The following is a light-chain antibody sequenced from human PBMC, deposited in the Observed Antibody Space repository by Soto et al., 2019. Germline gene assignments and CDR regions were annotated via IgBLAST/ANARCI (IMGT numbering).Light chain of an antibody. J-gene: IGKJ1*01. V-gene: IGKV3-15*01. CDR1: QSVSNN. CDR2: GAS. CDR3: QQSNNWPWT. Sequence: VLTQSPDTLSLSPGETATLSCGASQSVSNNLAWYQQQPGQAPMLLIFGASTRATGVPARFSGSGSGTDFTLTINSLQSEDFAVYYCQQSNNWPWTFGQGTKVDIK.